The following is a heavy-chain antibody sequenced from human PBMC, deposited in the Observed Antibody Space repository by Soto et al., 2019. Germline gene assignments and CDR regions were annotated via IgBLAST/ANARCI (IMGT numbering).Heavy chain of an antibody. CDR1: GYTFTSYG. CDR2: ISAYNGNT. CDR3: AREVEWLLSQGAFDI. D-gene: IGHD3-3*01. Sequence: ASVKVSCKASGYTFTSYGISWVRQAPGQGLEWMGWISAYNGNTNYAQKLQGRVTMTTDTSTSTAYMELRSLRSDDTAVYYCAREVEWLLSQGAFDIWGQGTMVTVSS. J-gene: IGHJ3*02. V-gene: IGHV1-18*01.